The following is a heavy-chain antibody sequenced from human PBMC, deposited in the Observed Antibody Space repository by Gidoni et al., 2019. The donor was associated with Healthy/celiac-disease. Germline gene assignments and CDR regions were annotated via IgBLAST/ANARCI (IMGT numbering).Heavy chain of an antibody. D-gene: IGHD6-13*01. CDR2: ISYDGSNK. J-gene: IGHJ4*02. Sequence: QVQLVESGGGVVQPGRSLRLSCAASGFTFSSYGMHWVRQAPGKGLEWVAVISYDGSNKYYADSVKGRFTISRDNSKNTLYLQMNSLRAEDTAVYYCAKESLSAAAAGTAAFDYWGQGTLVTVSS. CDR3: AKESLSAAAAGTAAFDY. CDR1: GFTFSSYG. V-gene: IGHV3-30*18.